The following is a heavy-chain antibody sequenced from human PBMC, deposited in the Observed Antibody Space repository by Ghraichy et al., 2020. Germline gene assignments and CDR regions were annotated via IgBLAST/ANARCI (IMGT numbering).Heavy chain of an antibody. CDR1: GFTFSSSW. V-gene: IGHV3-7*04. CDR3: ARDPYRRNSAFGAFDF. CDR2: IKEDGGEI. D-gene: IGHD4-23*01. Sequence: GESLNISCAASGFTFSSSWMTWVRQAPGKGLEWMANIKEDGGEIHYVDSVRGRFTISRDNAKNLLYLQMDSLRAEDTAVYYCARDPYRRNSAFGAFDFWGQGTMVTVSS. J-gene: IGHJ3*01.